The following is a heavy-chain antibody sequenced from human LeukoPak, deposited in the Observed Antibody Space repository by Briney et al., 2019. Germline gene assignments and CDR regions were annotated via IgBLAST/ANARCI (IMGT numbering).Heavy chain of an antibody. CDR3: ARHVIRWFDP. J-gene: IGHJ5*02. V-gene: IGHV4-39*01. D-gene: IGHD2/OR15-2a*01. CDR1: GGSISSSSYY. Sequence: LETLSLTCTVSGGSISSSSYYWGWIRQPPGKGLEWIGSIYYSGSTYYNPSLKSRVTISVDTSKNQFSLKLSSVTAADTAVYYCARHVIRWFDPWGQGTLVTVSS. CDR2: IYYSGST.